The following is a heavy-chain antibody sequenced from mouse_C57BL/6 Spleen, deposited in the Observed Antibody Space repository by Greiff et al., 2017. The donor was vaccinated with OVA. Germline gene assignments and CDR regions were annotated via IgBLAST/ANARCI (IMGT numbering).Heavy chain of an antibody. D-gene: IGHD1-1*01. V-gene: IGHV1-52*01. J-gene: IGHJ2*01. CDR1: GYTFTSYW. CDR2: IDPSDSET. CDR3: ARSEFITTVESLDY. Sequence: QVQLQQPGAELVRPGSSVKLSCKASGYTFTSYWMHWVKQRPIQGLEWIGNIDPSDSETHYNQKFKDKATLTVDKSSSTAYMQLSSLTSEDSAVYYCARSEFITTVESLDYWGQGTTLTVSS.